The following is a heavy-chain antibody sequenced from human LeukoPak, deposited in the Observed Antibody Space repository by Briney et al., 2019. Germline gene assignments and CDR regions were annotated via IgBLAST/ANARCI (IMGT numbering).Heavy chain of an antibody. CDR3: ARHRITMVRGVIGEYYFDY. CDR2: INHSGST. V-gene: IGHV4-39*01. D-gene: IGHD3-10*01. CDR1: GGSISSSTYY. Sequence: PSETLSLTCTVSGGSISSSTYYWSWIRQPPGKGLEWIGEINHSGSTNYNPSLKSRVTISVDTSKNQFSLKLSSVTAADTAVYYCARHRITMVRGVIGEYYFDYWGQGTLVTVSS. J-gene: IGHJ4*02.